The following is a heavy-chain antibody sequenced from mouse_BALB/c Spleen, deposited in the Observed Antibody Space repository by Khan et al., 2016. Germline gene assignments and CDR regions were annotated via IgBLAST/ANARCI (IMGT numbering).Heavy chain of an antibody. D-gene: IGHD1-1*01. J-gene: IGHJ3*01. V-gene: IGHV9-3*02. CDR3: ARPYYYGSSYGFAY. CDR2: INTNTGEP. Sequence: QIQLVQSGPELKKPGETVKISCKASGYTFTNYGMNWVKQAPGKGLKWMGWINTNTGEPTYAEEFKGRFAFSLETSASTAYLQINNLKNEDTATYFCARPYYYGSSYGFAYWGQGTLVTVSA. CDR1: GYTFTNYG.